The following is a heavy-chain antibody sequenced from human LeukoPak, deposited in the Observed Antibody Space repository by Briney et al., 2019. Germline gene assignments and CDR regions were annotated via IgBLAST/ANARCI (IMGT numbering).Heavy chain of an antibody. Sequence: GGSLRLSCAASGFMFSNSWMYWVRQAPGKGLVWVSRINGGGSSTTYAESVKGRFTISRDNAKNTLYLEMRSLRPEDTAVYYCARDGSNWANWLDPWGRGTLVTVSS. D-gene: IGHD6-13*01. J-gene: IGHJ5*02. CDR3: ARDGSNWANWLDP. V-gene: IGHV3-74*01. CDR2: INGGGSST. CDR1: GFMFSNSW.